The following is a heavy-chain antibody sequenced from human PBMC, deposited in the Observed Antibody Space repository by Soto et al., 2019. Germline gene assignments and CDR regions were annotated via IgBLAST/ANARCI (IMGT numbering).Heavy chain of an antibody. Sequence: PGGSLRLSCTASGFTFSDYEMNWFRQAPAKGLEWVSFIRSQDLGGTVLYAASVRGRYTISRDDAKSVAYLQMDSLKTEDSGEYYCARHVRVGESLTFNYYAVDVWGQGTTVTVSS. V-gene: IGHV3-49*03. D-gene: IGHD3-10*01. J-gene: IGHJ6*02. CDR3: ARHVRVGESLTFNYYAVDV. CDR1: GFTFSDYE. CDR2: IRSQDLGGTV.